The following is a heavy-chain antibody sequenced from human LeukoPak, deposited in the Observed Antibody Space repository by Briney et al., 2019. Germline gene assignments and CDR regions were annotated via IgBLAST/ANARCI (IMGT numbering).Heavy chain of an antibody. CDR2: INSDGSST. D-gene: IGHD5-24*01. V-gene: IGHV3-74*01. CDR1: GITFSRHW. CDR3: AITRDGYFDY. J-gene: IGHJ4*02. Sequence: GGSLRLSCAASGITFSRHWMYWVRQAPGKGLVWVSRINSDGSSTSYVDSVKGRFTISRDNAKNTLYLQMNSLTAEDTAVYYCAITRDGYFDYWGQGTLVTVSS.